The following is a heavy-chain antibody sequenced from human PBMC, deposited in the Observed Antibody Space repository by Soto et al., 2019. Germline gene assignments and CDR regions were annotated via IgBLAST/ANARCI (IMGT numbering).Heavy chain of an antibody. CDR2: ISSSGSTI. J-gene: IGHJ4*02. Sequence: EGSLRLSCAASGFTFSDYYMSWIRQAPGKGLEWVSYISSSGSTIYYADSVKGRFTISRDNAKNSLYLQMNSLRAEDTAVYYCARDRSYDSSGYFRYWGQGTLVTVSS. D-gene: IGHD3-22*01. V-gene: IGHV3-11*01. CDR3: ARDRSYDSSGYFRY. CDR1: GFTFSDYY.